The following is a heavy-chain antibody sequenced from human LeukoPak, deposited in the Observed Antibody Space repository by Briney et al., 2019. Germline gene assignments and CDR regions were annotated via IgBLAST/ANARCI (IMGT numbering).Heavy chain of an antibody. J-gene: IGHJ4*02. CDR1: GFTLSSYA. Sequence: GGSLRLSCAASGFTLSSYAMNWVRQAPGKGLEWVSAISGSGSAYYADSVKGRFTISRDSSKNTLYLQMNSLRAEDTAVYYCAKRGAEVGATVAPGDYWGQGTLLTVSS. D-gene: IGHD1-26*01. CDR2: ISGSGSA. V-gene: IGHV3-23*01. CDR3: AKRGAEVGATVAPGDY.